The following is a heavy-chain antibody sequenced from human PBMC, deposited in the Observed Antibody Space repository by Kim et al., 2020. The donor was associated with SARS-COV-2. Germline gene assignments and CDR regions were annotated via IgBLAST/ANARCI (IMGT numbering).Heavy chain of an antibody. CDR3: ATDHNGSGREGFDY. CDR2: FDPEDGET. J-gene: IGHJ4*02. V-gene: IGHV1-24*01. CDR1: GYTLTELS. Sequence: ASVKVSCKVSGYTLTELSMHWVRQAPGKGLEWMGGFDPEDGETIYAQKFQGRVTMTEDTSTDTAYMELSSLRSEDTAVYYCATDHNGSGREGFDYWGQGTLVTVSS. D-gene: IGHD3-10*01.